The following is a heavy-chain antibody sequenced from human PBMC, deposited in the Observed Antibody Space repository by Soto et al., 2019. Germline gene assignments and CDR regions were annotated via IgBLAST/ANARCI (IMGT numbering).Heavy chain of an antibody. V-gene: IGHV4-30-2*01. Sequence: NPSETLSLPCNMSGDSYSISTYSWSWVRQPPGKALQWIGFIYQSGVTSYHPSLASRVSISLDRSNNQCSLKLKSVTAADTAVYFCAGMPYTSGLRFDPWGPGTLGTVS. CDR3: AGMPYTSGLRFDP. CDR2: IYQSGVT. D-gene: IGHD6-19*01. CDR1: GDSYSISTYS. J-gene: IGHJ5*02.